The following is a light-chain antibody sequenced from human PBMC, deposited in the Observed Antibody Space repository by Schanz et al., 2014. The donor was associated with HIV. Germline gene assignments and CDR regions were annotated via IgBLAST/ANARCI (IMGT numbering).Light chain of an antibody. CDR2: GAS. V-gene: IGKV3-11*01. CDR3: QHYNNWPPWT. Sequence: EIVLTQSPATLSLSPGERATLSCRASQSVSIYLAWYQQKPGQAPRLLIYGASSRATGIPDRFSGSGSGTDFTLSINTLQPEDFALYYCQHYNNWPPWTFGQGTKVEIK. J-gene: IGKJ1*01. CDR1: QSVSIY.